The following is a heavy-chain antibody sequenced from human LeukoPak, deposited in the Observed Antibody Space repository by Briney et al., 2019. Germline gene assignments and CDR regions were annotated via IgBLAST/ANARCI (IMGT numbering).Heavy chain of an antibody. CDR3: ARDSGAWWSSSWYYFDY. CDR1: GFTFNSYS. D-gene: IGHD6-13*01. V-gene: IGHV3-48*01. Sequence: GGSLRLSCAASGFTFNSYSMNWVRQAPGKGLEWVSYISSSSSTIYYADSVKGRFTISRDNAKNSLYLQMNSLRAEDTAVYYCARDSGAWWSSSWYYFDYWGQGTLVTVSS. CDR2: ISSSSSTI. J-gene: IGHJ4*02.